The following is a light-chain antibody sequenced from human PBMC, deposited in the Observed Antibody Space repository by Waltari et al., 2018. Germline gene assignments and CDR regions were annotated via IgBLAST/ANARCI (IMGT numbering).Light chain of an antibody. J-gene: IGKJ1*01. V-gene: IGKV3-20*01. CDR2: GAS. CDR3: QHHFRLPAT. CDR1: QSTSRY. Sequence: IMLMQSPGTLSLSPGERATLSCRASQSTSRYLAWYQQKPGQAPRLLIYGASTRATGIPDRFSGSGSGTDFSLTISGLEPEDSEVYYCQHHFRLPATFGQGTKVEIK.